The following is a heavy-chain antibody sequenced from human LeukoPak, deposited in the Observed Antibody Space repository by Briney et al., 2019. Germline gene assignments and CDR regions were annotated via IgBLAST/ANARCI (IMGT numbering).Heavy chain of an antibody. CDR3: ARRLEYSGSKGVFDY. CDR1: GFTVTTNY. V-gene: IGHV3-66*01. Sequence: GRSLRLSCAASGFTVTTNYMTWVRQAPGKGLGWVSIIYSGGYTDYADSVKGRFTISRDNSKNTLDLQMNSLRAEDTAVYYCARRLEYSGSKGVFDYWGQGTLVTVSS. CDR2: IYSGGYT. D-gene: IGHD1-26*01. J-gene: IGHJ4*02.